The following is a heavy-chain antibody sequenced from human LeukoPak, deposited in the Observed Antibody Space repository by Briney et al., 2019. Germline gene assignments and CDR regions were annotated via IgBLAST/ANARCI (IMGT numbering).Heavy chain of an antibody. D-gene: IGHD3-3*01. Sequence: SQTLSLTCAVSGVSITSDTYYWSWIRQPPGKGLEWIGYILHSGSTYHNPSLKSRVTILVDTSKNQFSLKLSSVTAADTAVYFCARTRDFWGAYFDYWGQGILVTVSS. CDR2: ILHSGST. CDR3: ARTRDFWGAYFDY. V-gene: IGHV4-30-2*01. CDR1: GVSITSDTYY. J-gene: IGHJ4*02.